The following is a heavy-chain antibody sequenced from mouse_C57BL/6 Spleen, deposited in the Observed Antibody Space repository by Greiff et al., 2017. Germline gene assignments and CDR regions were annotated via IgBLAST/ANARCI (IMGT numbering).Heavy chain of an antibody. CDR3: ARGTARGFAY. Sequence: VQLQQSGPELVKPGASVKISCKASGYSFTGYYMNWVKQSPEQSLEWIGEINPSTGGTTYNQKFKAKATLTVDKSSSTAYMQLKSLPSEDSAGYYCARGTARGFAYWGQGTLVTVSA. CDR1: GYSFTGYY. J-gene: IGHJ3*01. V-gene: IGHV1-42*01. D-gene: IGHD3-3*01. CDR2: INPSTGGT.